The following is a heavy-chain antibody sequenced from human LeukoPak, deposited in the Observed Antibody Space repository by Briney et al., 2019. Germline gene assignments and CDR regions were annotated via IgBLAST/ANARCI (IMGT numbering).Heavy chain of an antibody. Sequence: GGSLRLSCAASGFTFSSYWMSWVRQAPGKGLEWVANIKQDGSEKYYVDSVKGRFTISRDNAKNSLYLQMNSLRAEDTAVYYCAREGITMVRGAIITGDFDYWGQGTLVTVSS. D-gene: IGHD3-10*01. V-gene: IGHV3-7*01. CDR2: IKQDGSEK. CDR3: AREGITMVRGAIITGDFDY. J-gene: IGHJ4*02. CDR1: GFTFSSYW.